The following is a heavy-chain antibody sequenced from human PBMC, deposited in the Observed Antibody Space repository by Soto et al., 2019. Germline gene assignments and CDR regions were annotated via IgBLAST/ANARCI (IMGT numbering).Heavy chain of an antibody. CDR1: GAALNSGHYY. J-gene: IGHJ5*02. CDR2: IYVTGAV. Sequence: PSETLSLTCSVSGAALNSGHYYWSWIRQVPGNGLEWIGHIYVTGAVDYNPSLRDRITISQDTSERQFSLNLRLVTAADTAVYYCARLRIATNNYKWFDPWGQGTLVTVS. CDR3: ARLRIATNNYKWFDP. D-gene: IGHD2-21*01. V-gene: IGHV4-31*03.